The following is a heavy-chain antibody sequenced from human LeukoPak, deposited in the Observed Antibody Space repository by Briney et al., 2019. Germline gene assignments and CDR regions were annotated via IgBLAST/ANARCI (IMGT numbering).Heavy chain of an antibody. Sequence: GGSLRLSCVGSGFSFTDAWMSWVRQIPGKGLEWVGRIESKTDGETTDYATPVKDRFITSRADSTNTLYLQMNSLKSEDTAVYYCSTYGSGRKFDYWGQGTLVTVSS. V-gene: IGHV3-15*04. CDR1: GFSFTDAW. CDR3: STYGSGRKFDY. CDR2: IESKTDGETT. D-gene: IGHD3-10*01. J-gene: IGHJ4*02.